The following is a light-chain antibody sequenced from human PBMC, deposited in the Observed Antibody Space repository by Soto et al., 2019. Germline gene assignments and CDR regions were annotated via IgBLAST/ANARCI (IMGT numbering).Light chain of an antibody. CDR3: SSFTRSNPYV. CDR2: DVS. J-gene: IGLJ1*01. V-gene: IGLV2-14*03. Sequence: QSALTQPASVSGSPGQSITISCTGTSSDVGAYNYVSWYQQHPGKVPKLMIYDVSDRPSGVSNRFSGSKSGNTASLTISGLQAEDEADYSCSSFTRSNPYVFGNGTKLTVL. CDR1: SSDVGAYNY.